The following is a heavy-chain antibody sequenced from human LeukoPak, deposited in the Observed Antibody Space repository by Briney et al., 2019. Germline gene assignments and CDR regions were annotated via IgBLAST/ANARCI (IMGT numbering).Heavy chain of an antibody. CDR1: GYTFTSYD. V-gene: IGHV1-8*01. Sequence: ASVKVSCKASGYTFTSYDINWVRQATGQGLEWMGWMNPNSGNTGYAQKFQGRVTMTRNTSISTAYMELSSLRSEDTAVYYCAADYGDRRGPWYFDYWGQGTLVTVSS. D-gene: IGHD4-17*01. J-gene: IGHJ4*02. CDR2: MNPNSGNT. CDR3: AADYGDRRGPWYFDY.